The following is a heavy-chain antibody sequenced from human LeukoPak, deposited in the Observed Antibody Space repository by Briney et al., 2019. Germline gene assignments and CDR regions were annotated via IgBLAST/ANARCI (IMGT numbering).Heavy chain of an antibody. CDR1: GGTFSSYA. V-gene: IGHV1-69*13. Sequence: SVKVSCKASGGTFSSYAISWVRQAPGQGLEWMGGIIPIFGTANYAQKFQGRVTITADESTSTAYMELSSLRSEDTAVYYCARGGYSSSWYYYYYMDVWGKGTTVTVSS. J-gene: IGHJ6*03. CDR3: ARGGYSSSWYYYYYMDV. D-gene: IGHD6-13*01. CDR2: IIPIFGTA.